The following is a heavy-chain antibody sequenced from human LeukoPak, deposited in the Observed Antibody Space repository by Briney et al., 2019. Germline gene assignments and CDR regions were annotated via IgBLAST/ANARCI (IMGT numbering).Heavy chain of an antibody. J-gene: IGHJ6*02. Sequence: ASVKVSCKASGYTFTSYGISWVRQAPGQGLEWMGWISAYNGNTNYAQKLQGRVTMTTDTSTSTAYMELRSLRSDDTAVYYCAREGDCGGGSCYRYYYYYYGMDVWGQGTTVTVSS. CDR3: AREGDCGGGSCYRYYYYYYGMDV. D-gene: IGHD2-15*01. CDR2: ISAYNGNT. V-gene: IGHV1-18*01. CDR1: GYTFTSYG.